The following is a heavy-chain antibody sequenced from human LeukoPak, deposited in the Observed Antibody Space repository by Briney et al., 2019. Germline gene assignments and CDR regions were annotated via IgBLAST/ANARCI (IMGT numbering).Heavy chain of an antibody. CDR3: ARDVNGSGWYFLVDY. Sequence: PGGSLRLSCAASGFTFSSYETNWVRQAPGKGLEWVSYISSSGSTIYYADSVKGRFTISRDNAKNSLYLQMNSLRAEDTAVYYCARDVNGSGWYFLVDYWGQGTLVTVSS. J-gene: IGHJ4*02. CDR2: ISSSGSTI. D-gene: IGHD6-19*01. V-gene: IGHV3-48*03. CDR1: GFTFSSYE.